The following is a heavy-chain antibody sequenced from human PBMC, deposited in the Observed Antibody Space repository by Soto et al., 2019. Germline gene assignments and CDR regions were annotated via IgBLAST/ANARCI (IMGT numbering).Heavy chain of an antibody. D-gene: IGHD6-6*01. V-gene: IGHV3-30*18. CDR3: AKVAYSSSSPPLFDY. Sequence: SGGSLRLSCAASGFTFSSYGMHWVRQAPGKGLEWVAVISYDGSNKYYADSVKGRFTISRDNSKNTLYLQMNSLRAEDTAVYYCAKVAYSSSSPPLFDYWGQGTLVTVSS. CDR1: GFTFSSYG. CDR2: ISYDGSNK. J-gene: IGHJ4*02.